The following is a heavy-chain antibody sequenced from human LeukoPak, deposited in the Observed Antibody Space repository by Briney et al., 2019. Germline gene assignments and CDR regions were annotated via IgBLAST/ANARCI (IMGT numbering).Heavy chain of an antibody. CDR3: AREPNPRTVIHAFDI. D-gene: IGHD4-17*01. Sequence: SETLSLTCTVSGGSISSYYWSWIRQPPGKGLEWIGEINHSGSAYYNPSLKSRVTISVDTSKNQFSLKLSSVTAADTAVYYCAREPNPRTVIHAFDIWGQGTMVTVSS. J-gene: IGHJ3*02. CDR1: GGSISSYY. CDR2: INHSGSA. V-gene: IGHV4-34*01.